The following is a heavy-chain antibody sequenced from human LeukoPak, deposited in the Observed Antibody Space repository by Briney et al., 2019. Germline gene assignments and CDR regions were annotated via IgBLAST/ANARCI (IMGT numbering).Heavy chain of an antibody. D-gene: IGHD3-16*01. CDR2: IYSSGST. CDR1: GDSMSSFY. J-gene: IGHJ4*02. V-gene: IGHV4-59*01. Sequence: SETLSLTCTVSGDSMSSFYWSWIRQPPGEGLEWIGYIYSSGSTNYNPSLKSRVTISVDMSKSQFSLKLSSVTAADTAVYYCARGVVIIFGGAADYWGQGTLVTVSS. CDR3: ARGVVIIFGGAADY.